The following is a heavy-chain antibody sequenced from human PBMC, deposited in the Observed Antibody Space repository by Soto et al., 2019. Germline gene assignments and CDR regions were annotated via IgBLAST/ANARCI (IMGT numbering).Heavy chain of an antibody. Sequence: SVILSLTCTVAAGTIISRGYCWSRKRQPPGKGLEWIGYIYYSGSTYYNPSLKSRVTISVDTSKNQFSLKLSSVTAADTAVYYFARDPPTQGWSYYCDYWCQGLLVTV. CDR2: IYYSGST. D-gene: IGHD1-1*01. J-gene: IGHJ4*02. CDR3: ARDPPTQGWSYYCDY. V-gene: IGHV4-30-4*01. CDR1: AGTIISRGYC.